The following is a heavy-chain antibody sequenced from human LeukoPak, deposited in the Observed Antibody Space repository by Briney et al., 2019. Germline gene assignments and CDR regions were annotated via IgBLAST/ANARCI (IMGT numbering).Heavy chain of an antibody. CDR3: ARVIMDPLLRYFDWLSVTDVFYI. D-gene: IGHD3-9*01. Sequence: SETLSLTPAVSGVSTSSLYWSWIGQPPGQGLGWIGYIYYSGSTNSNTSLKSRVSISVDTSKYQFSLKLSSVTAADTVVYYCARVIMDPLLRYFDWLSVTDVFYIWGRGTMVTVSS. V-gene: IGHV4-59*01. CDR1: GVSTSSLY. J-gene: IGHJ3*02. CDR2: IYYSGST.